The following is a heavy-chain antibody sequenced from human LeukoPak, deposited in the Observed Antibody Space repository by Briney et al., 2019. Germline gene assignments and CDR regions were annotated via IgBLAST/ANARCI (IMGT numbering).Heavy chain of an antibody. CDR2: IYYSGST. V-gene: IGHV4-30-4*08. J-gene: IGHJ4*02. CDR1: GGPISSGDYY. Sequence: PSEPLSLTCTVSGGPISSGDYYWSWLRQPPGKGLEWIGYIYYSGSTYYNPSLKSRVTISVDTSKNQFSLKLSSVTAADTAVYYCASVCTSCYTFHDYWGQGTLVTVSS. D-gene: IGHD2-2*02. CDR3: ASVCTSCYTFHDY.